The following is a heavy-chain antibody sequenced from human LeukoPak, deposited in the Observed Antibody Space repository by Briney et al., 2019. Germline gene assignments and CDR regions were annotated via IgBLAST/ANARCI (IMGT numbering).Heavy chain of an antibody. V-gene: IGHV4-38-2*02. J-gene: IGHJ4*02. CDR3: AREDSSCWNIDY. CDR1: GYSICSGYY. CDR2: IYHSGRT. D-gene: IGHD6-19*01. Sequence: PSETLSLTCTVSGYSICSGYYWGWTRQPPGKGLGWIGRIYHSGRTYYNPSLKSRVPISVNTSKNQFSLKLSSETAADTAVYYSAREDSSCWNIDYWGQGTLVTVSS.